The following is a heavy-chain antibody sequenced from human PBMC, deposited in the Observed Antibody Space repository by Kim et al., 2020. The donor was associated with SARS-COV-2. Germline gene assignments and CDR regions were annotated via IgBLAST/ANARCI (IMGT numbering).Heavy chain of an antibody. CDR1: GFTFSSYG. CDR2: IWYDGSNK. J-gene: IGHJ6*02. CDR3: ARDGQVGFGEFALYYYGMDV. Sequence: GGSLRLSCAASGFTFSSYGMHWVRQAPGKGLEWVAVIWYDGSNKYYADSVKGRFTISRDNSKNTLYLQMNSLRAEDTAVYYCARDGQVGFGEFALYYYGMDVWGQGTTVTGSS. D-gene: IGHD3-10*01. V-gene: IGHV3-33*01.